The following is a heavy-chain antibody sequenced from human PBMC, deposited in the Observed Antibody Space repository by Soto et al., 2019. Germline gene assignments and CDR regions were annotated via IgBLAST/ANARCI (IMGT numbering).Heavy chain of an antibody. J-gene: IGHJ5*02. D-gene: IGHD5-18*01. V-gene: IGHV1-69*13. Sequence: SVKVSCKASGGTFSSYAISWVLQAPGQGLEWMGGIIPIFGTANYAQKFQGRVTITADESTSTAYMELSSLRSEDTAVYYCARDTDTAMVLPSANWFDPCGQGTLLTLS. CDR2: IIPIFGTA. CDR3: ARDTDTAMVLPSANWFDP. CDR1: GGTFSSYA.